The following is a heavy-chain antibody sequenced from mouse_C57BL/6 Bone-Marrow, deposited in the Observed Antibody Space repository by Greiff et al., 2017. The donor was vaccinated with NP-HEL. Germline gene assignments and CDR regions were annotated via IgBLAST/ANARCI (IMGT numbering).Heavy chain of an antibody. CDR1: GYAFSSYW. V-gene: IGHV1-80*01. Sequence: VQLQQSGAELVKPGASVKISCKASGYAFSSYWMNWVKQRPGKGLEWIGQIYPGDGDTNYNGKFKGKATLTADKSSSTAYMQLSSLTSEDSAVYFGARRWCITTVVATEVSFAYWGQGTLVTVSA. J-gene: IGHJ3*01. CDR3: ARRWCITTVVATEVSFAY. D-gene: IGHD1-1*01. CDR2: IYPGDGDT.